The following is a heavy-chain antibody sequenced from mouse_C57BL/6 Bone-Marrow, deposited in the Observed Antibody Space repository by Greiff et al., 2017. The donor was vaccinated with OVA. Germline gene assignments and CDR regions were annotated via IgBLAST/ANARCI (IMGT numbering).Heavy chain of an antibody. V-gene: IGHV1-54*01. CDR1: GYAFTNYL. J-gene: IGHJ2*01. D-gene: IGHD2-1*01. CDR2: INPGSGGT. CDR3: ARYLLYFDY. Sequence: LQESGAELVRPGTSVKVSCKASGYAFTNYLIEWVKQRPGQGLEWIGVINPGSGGTNYNEKFKGKATLTADKSSSTAYMQLSSLTSEDSAVYFCARYLLYFDYWGQGTTLTVSS.